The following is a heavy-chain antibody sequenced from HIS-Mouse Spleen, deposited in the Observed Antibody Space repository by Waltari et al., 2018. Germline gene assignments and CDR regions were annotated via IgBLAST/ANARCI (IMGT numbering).Heavy chain of an antibody. Sequence: QLQLQESGPGLVKPSETLSLTCTVSGGSISSSSYYWGWIRQPPGKGLEWIGSIYYSGSTYCNPSLKGRVTRSVDTSKNQFSLKLSSVTAADTAVYYCARDGYSGYGHDAFDIWGQGTMVTVSS. J-gene: IGHJ3*02. CDR1: GGSISSSSYY. CDR3: ARDGYSGYGHDAFDI. CDR2: IYYSGST. D-gene: IGHD5-12*01. V-gene: IGHV4-39*07.